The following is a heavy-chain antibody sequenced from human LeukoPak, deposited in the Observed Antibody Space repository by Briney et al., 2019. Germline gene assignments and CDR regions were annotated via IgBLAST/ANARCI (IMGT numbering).Heavy chain of an antibody. CDR2: IIPIFGTA. Sequence: ASVKVSCKASGGTFSSYAISWVRQAPGQGLEWMGGIIPIFGTANYAQKFQGRVTITADESTSTAYMELSSLRSEDTAVYYCARTDYYYGSGSYVPNWFDPWGQGTPVTVSS. J-gene: IGHJ5*02. CDR3: ARTDYYYGSGSYVPNWFDP. CDR1: GGTFSSYA. V-gene: IGHV1-69*13. D-gene: IGHD3-10*01.